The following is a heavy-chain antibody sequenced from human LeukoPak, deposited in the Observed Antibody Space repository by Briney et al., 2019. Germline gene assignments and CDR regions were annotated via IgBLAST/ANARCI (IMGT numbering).Heavy chain of an antibody. J-gene: IGHJ4*02. CDR1: GGSISSSSYY. D-gene: IGHD3-10*01. V-gene: IGHV4-39*07. CDR3: ARGWFGESYFDY. Sequence: SETLSLTCTVSGGSISSSSYYWGWIRQPPGKGLEWIGSIDYSGSTYYNPSLKSRVTISVDTSTNQFSLKLSSVTAADTAVYYCARGWFGESYFDYWGQGTLVTVSS. CDR2: IDYSGST.